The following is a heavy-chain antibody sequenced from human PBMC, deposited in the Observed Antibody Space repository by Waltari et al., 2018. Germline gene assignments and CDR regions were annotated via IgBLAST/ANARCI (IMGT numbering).Heavy chain of an antibody. J-gene: IGHJ4*02. CDR1: GFSLRSCG. Sequence: EVQLVESGGDLVQPGGSLRLSCVASGFSLRSCGMSWVRQAPGKGLEWVANIKQDGTIKGYVGSVKGRFTISRDNAKNSLYLQMNSLRGEDTAVYYCARDLYSGSYSDDYWGQGTLVTVSS. CDR2: IKQDGTIK. CDR3: ARDLYSGSYSDDY. V-gene: IGHV3-7*01. D-gene: IGHD1-26*01.